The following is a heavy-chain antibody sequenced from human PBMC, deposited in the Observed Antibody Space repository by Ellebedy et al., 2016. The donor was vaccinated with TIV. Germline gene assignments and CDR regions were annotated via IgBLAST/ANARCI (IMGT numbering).Heavy chain of an antibody. CDR1: GYTFTNYD. D-gene: IGHD2-2*01. CDR3: ARRRCCSSTTCKVKTIFGMMTPSPIDT. J-gene: IGHJ5*02. V-gene: IGHV1-8*01. Sequence: ASVKVSCXTSGYTFTNYDISWVRQATGQGLEWMGWMNPKSGHTGYAQKFLGRLTLTRNTSVNKAYMELSSLKFEDTAVYYCARRRCCSSTTCKVKTIFGMMTPSPIDTWGRGTLVTVSS. CDR2: MNPKSGHT.